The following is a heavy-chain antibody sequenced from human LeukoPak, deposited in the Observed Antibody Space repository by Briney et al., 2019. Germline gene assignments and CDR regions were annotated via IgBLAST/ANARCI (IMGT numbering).Heavy chain of an antibody. Sequence: GESLKISCKTSGYRFTNYWIGWVRQMPGKGLEWMGIIYPGDSDPRYSPSFQGQVTISADKSISTAYLQWSSLKASDTAMYYCARHRGPHVPMSYYYYMDVWGKGTTVTVSS. CDR1: GYRFTNYW. CDR2: IYPGDSDP. J-gene: IGHJ6*03. D-gene: IGHD3-10*01. CDR3: ARHRGPHVPMSYYYYMDV. V-gene: IGHV5-51*01.